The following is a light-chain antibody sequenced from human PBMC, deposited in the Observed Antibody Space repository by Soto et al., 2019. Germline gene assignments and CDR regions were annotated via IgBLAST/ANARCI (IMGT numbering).Light chain of an antibody. J-gene: IGKJ1*01. Sequence: ETVLTQSPGTLSLSPVERATLSCRASQSVSSSDLAWYQQKPGQTPRLLIYGASSRATGIPDRFSGSGSGTDFILTISRLEPEDFAMYYCQQYGRSPWTFGQGTKVDIK. V-gene: IGKV3-20*01. CDR1: QSVSSSD. CDR3: QQYGRSPWT. CDR2: GAS.